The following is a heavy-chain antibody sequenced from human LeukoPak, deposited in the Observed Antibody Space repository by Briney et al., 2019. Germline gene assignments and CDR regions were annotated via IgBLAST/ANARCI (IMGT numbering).Heavy chain of an antibody. CDR3: ARVFEYSSSPRKNYYYYYGMDV. Sequence: GASVKVSCKASGYTFTSYAISWVRQAPGQGLEWMGGIIPIFGTANYAQKFQGRVTITADESTSTAYMELSSLRSEDTAVYYCARVFEYSSSPRKNYYYYYGMDVWGQGTTVTVSS. CDR1: GYTFTSYA. J-gene: IGHJ6*02. V-gene: IGHV1-69*13. CDR2: IIPIFGTA. D-gene: IGHD6-6*01.